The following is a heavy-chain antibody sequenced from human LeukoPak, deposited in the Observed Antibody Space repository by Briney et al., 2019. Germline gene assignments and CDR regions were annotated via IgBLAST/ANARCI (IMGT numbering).Heavy chain of an antibody. CDR1: GFTFSSYA. J-gene: IGHJ4*02. V-gene: IGHV3-23*01. CDR3: ARRLAGWAFDY. Sequence: GESPKISCVASGFTFSSYAMTWVRQAPGKGLEWVSAIRENGGGTYYADSVQGRFTISRDNTKDTLFLEMNSLRAEDTAVYYCARRLAGWAFDYWGQGALVTVSS. CDR2: IRENGGGT. D-gene: IGHD6-19*01.